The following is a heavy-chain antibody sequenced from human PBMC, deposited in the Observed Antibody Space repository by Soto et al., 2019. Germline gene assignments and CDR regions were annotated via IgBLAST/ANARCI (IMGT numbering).Heavy chain of an antibody. CDR1: GGSISNSGFY. Sequence: QLQLQESGPGLVKPSETLSLTCIVSGGSISNSGFYWGWIRQSPGKGLEWIGSLYDSGTTYYNPSLKSRVNVSGDTSTTHVSLRLTSVSAADMAVYYCARPRGLRFSVGDVFDIWGQGAMVTVSS. J-gene: IGHJ3*02. CDR3: ARPRGLRFSVGDVFDI. V-gene: IGHV4-39*02. D-gene: IGHD3-3*01. CDR2: LYDSGTT.